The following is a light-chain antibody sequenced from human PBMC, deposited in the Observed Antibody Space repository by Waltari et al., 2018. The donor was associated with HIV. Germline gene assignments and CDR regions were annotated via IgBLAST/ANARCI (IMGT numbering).Light chain of an antibody. J-gene: IGKJ4*01. V-gene: IGKV1-12*01. CDR2: AAS. CDR1: QDVDRW. Sequence: DIQLTQSPSSVSASVGDRVTITCRASQDVDRWLAWYQQKPGKAPKLLIYAASNLQSGVPSRFSGSGSGTDFTLTISSLHPEEFGIYYCQQATSFPATFGGGTKVEIK. CDR3: QQATSFPAT.